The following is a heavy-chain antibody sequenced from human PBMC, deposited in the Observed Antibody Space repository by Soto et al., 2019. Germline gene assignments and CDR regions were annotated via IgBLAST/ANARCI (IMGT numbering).Heavy chain of an antibody. Sequence: GASVKVSCKASGGTFSRYAISWVRQAPGQGLEWMGGIIPIFGTANYAQKFQGRVTITADESTSTAYMELSSLRSEDTAVYYCARDSREYYDSSGYSMPLSFDYWGQGTLVTVSS. CDR2: IIPIFGTA. CDR3: ARDSREYYDSSGYSMPLSFDY. J-gene: IGHJ4*02. V-gene: IGHV1-69*13. D-gene: IGHD3-22*01. CDR1: GGTFSRYA.